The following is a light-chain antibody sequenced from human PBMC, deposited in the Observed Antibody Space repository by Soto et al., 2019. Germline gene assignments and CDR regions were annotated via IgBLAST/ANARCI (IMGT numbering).Light chain of an antibody. CDR1: QSLVGSDGGTY. CDR2: RNS. V-gene: IGKV2-24*01. CDR3: MQAKDLPHT. J-gene: IGKJ2*01. Sequence: IVMTQTPLSSRVILGQPASISCRSSQSLVGSDGGTYWTWLQQRPGQPPRRLIYRNSVRFLGAPDRVRGSGARTDFTLEISRVEPEDVGIYYCMQAKDLPHTFGQGTKLEIE.